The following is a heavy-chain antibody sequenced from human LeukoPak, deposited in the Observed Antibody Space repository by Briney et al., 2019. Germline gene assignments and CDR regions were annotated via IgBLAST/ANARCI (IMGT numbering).Heavy chain of an antibody. D-gene: IGHD6-13*01. CDR2: ISSSGSTI. J-gene: IGHJ5*02. Sequence: PGRSLRLSCAASGFTFSDYYMSWIRQAPGKGLEWVSYISSSGSTIYYADSVKGRFTISRDNAKNSLYLQMNSLRAEDTAVYYCARVALIAAAGGNWFDPWGQGTLVTVSS. CDR1: GFTFSDYY. CDR3: ARVALIAAAGGNWFDP. V-gene: IGHV3-11*01.